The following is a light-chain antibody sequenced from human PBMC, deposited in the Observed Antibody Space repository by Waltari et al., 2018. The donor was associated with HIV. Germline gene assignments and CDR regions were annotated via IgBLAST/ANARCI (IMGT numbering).Light chain of an antibody. CDR1: SGPVTSGHY. J-gene: IGLJ2*01. V-gene: IGLV7-46*01. Sequence: QAVVTQEPALPVSPGGTVTLTCGSSSGPVTSGHYPHWFQQKPGQAPRALIYDTNNKHSWTPARFSGSRLGGKAALTLSGAQPEDEADYFCLLSYSGARPAIFGGGTKLSVL. CDR3: LLSYSGARPAI. CDR2: DTN.